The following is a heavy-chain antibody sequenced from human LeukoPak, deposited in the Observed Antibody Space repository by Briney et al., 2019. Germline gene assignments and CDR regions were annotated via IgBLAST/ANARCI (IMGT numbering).Heavy chain of an antibody. CDR2: IFSSGST. V-gene: IGHV4-39*01. D-gene: IGHD6-13*01. J-gene: IGHJ5*02. CDR3: ARRFPIAPAFDP. Sequence: PSETLSLTCSVSGGSISSSSYYWGWIRQPPGKGLEWIGSIFSSGSTYYNPSLKSRVTILVGTSKNQFSLKLNSVTAADTAVYYCARRFPIAPAFDPWGQGTLVTVSS. CDR1: GGSISSSSYY.